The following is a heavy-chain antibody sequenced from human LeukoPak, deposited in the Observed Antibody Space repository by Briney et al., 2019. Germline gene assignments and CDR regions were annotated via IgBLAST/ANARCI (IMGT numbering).Heavy chain of an antibody. D-gene: IGHD2-2*01. Sequence: GGSLRLSCAASGFTFSNYWMGWVRQAPGKGLEWVANIKQDGSEKRYVDPVKGRFTISRDNAKNSLYLQMNSLRAEDTAVYYCAKLPAANDYWGQGTLVTVSS. V-gene: IGHV3-7*01. CDR3: AKLPAANDY. J-gene: IGHJ4*02. CDR2: IKQDGSEK. CDR1: GFTFSNYW.